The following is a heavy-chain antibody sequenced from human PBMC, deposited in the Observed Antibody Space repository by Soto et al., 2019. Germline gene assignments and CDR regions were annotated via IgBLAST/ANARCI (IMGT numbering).Heavy chain of an antibody. V-gene: IGHV1-69*01. D-gene: IGHD6-19*01. J-gene: IGHJ6*02. CDR2: IIPIFGTA. CDR1: GGSFSSYA. CDR3: ARVESGGGWQSYYYGMDV. Sequence: SVKVSCKASGGSFSSYAISWGREAPVQGLEWMGGIIPIFGTANYAQKFQGRVTITADESTSTAYMELSSLRSEDTAVYYCARVESGGGWQSYYYGMDVWGQGTTVTVSS.